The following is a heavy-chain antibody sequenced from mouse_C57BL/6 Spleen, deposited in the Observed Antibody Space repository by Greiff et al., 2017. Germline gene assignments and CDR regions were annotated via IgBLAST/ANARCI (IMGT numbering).Heavy chain of an antibody. V-gene: IGHV2-9-1*01. CDR3: AREYGNYHYYAMDY. Sequence: VMLVESGPGLVAPSQSLSITCTVSGFSLTSYAISWVRQPPGKGLEWLGVIWTGGGTNYNSALKSRLSISKDNSKSQVFLKMNSLQTDDTARYYCAREYGNYHYYAMDYWGQGTSVTVSS. CDR1: GFSLTSYA. J-gene: IGHJ4*01. CDR2: IWTGGGT. D-gene: IGHD2-1*01.